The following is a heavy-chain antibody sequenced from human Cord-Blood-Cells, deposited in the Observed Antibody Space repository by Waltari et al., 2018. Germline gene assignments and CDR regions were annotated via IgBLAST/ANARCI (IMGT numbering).Heavy chain of an antibody. J-gene: IGHJ4*02. V-gene: IGHV4-39*01. CDR3: ARNLGGSYLEGDFDY. Sequence: QLQLQESGPGLVKPSETLSLTCTVSGGSIRSSRYYWGWIRPPPGKGLEWIGSIYYSGSTYYNPSLKSRVTISVDTSKNQFSLKLSSVTAADTAVYYCARNLGGSYLEGDFDYWGQGTLVTVSS. D-gene: IGHD1-26*01. CDR2: IYYSGST. CDR1: GGSIRSSRYY.